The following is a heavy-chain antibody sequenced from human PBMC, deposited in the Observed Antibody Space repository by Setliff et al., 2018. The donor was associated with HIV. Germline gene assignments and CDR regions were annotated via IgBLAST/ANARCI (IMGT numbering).Heavy chain of an antibody. CDR2: INPSGGNT. V-gene: IGHV1-46*01. D-gene: IGHD3-3*01. J-gene: IGHJ3*02. CDR3: ARPLTTSYNFWGDAFSI. Sequence: ASVKVSCKTSGYTFTNYYIHWVRQAPGQGLEWMAIINPSGGNTRYAQKFQGRVSVTGDTSKNQFSLKLTSVTGADTAVYYCARPLTTSYNFWGDAFSIWGQGTMVTVSS. CDR1: GYTFTNYY.